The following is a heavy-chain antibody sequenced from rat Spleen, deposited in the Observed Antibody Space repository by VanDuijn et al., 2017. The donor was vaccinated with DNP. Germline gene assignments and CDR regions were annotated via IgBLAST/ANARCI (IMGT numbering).Heavy chain of an antibody. CDR3: ARRATPFDY. D-gene: IGHD1-10*01. J-gene: IGHJ2*01. CDR1: GFTFSDYY. V-gene: IGHV5-22*01. CDR2: IGYQGSGI. Sequence: EVQLVESGGGLVQPGRSLRLSCAASGFTFSDYYMAWVRQAPKKGLEWVATIGYQGSGIYYGDSVKGRFTVSRDNAKSTLYLQMDSLRSEDTATYYCARRATPFDYWGQGVMVTVSS.